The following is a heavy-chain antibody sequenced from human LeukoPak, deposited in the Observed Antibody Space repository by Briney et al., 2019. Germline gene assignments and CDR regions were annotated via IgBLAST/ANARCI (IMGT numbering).Heavy chain of an antibody. Sequence: PSQTLSLTCTVSGGSISSGDHYWSWIRQPPGKGLEYIRYIYYSGSTYYNPSLKSRVTISVDTSKNQFSLKLSSVTAADTAVYYCARGVPAATLDYWGQGTLVTVSS. CDR1: GGSISSGDHY. V-gene: IGHV4-30-4*08. J-gene: IGHJ4*02. CDR2: IYYSGST. D-gene: IGHD2-15*01. CDR3: ARGVPAATLDY.